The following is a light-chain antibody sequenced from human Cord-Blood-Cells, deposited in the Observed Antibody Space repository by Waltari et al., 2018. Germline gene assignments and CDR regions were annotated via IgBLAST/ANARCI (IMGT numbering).Light chain of an antibody. CDR2: WAS. V-gene: IGKV4-1*01. CDR3: QQYYSTPFT. CDR1: QSVLYSSNNKNY. J-gene: IGKJ3*01. Sequence: DIVMTQSPDSLAVSLGARATINCKSSQSVLYSSNNKNYLAWYQQKPGQPAKLLIYWASTRESGVPDRFSGSGSGTDFTLTISSLQAEDVAVYYCQQYYSTPFTFGPGTKVDIK.